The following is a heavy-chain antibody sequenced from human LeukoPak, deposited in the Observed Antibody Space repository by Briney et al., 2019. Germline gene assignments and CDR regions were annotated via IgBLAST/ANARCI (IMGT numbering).Heavy chain of an antibody. CDR2: IYSGGST. D-gene: IGHD5-24*01. J-gene: IGHJ4*02. CDR1: GFTVSSNY. Sequence: PGGSLRLSCAASGFTVSSNYMSWVRQAPGKGLEWVSVIYSGGSTYYADSVKGRFTISRDNSKNTLYLQMNSLRAEDTAVYYCARTAGGYNSYYFDYWGQGTLVTASS. V-gene: IGHV3-53*01. CDR3: ARTAGGYNSYYFDY.